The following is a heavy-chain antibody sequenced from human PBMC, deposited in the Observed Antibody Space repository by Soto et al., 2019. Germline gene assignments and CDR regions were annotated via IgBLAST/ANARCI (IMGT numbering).Heavy chain of an antibody. D-gene: IGHD5-12*01. CDR3: AGPELNSGYDSGFDY. CDR1: GGTFSSYA. J-gene: IGHJ4*02. Sequence: ASVKVSCKASGGTFSSYAISWVRQAPGQGLEWMGGIIPIFGTANYAQKFQGRVTITADESTSTAYMELSSLRSEDTAVYYCAGPELNSGYDSGFDYWGQGTLVTVSS. CDR2: IIPIFGTA. V-gene: IGHV1-69*13.